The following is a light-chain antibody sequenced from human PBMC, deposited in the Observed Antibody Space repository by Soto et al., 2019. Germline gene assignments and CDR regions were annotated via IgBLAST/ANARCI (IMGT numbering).Light chain of an antibody. CDR3: SAFTSGTYRYV. CDR2: EVN. J-gene: IGLJ1*01. V-gene: IGLV2-14*01. Sequence: QSALTQPASVSGSPGQSITISCTGTSSDVGGYNYVSWYQQHPGKAPKLVIFEVNNRPSGISNRFSGSKSDNTASLTISGLQAEDEADYYCSAFTSGTYRYVFGTGTKVTVL. CDR1: SSDVGGYNY.